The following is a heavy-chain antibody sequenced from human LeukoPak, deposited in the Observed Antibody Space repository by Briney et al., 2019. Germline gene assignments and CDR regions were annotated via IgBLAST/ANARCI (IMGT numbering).Heavy chain of an antibody. CDR2: ISSNGDGT. CDR1: GFTFSNYA. CDR3: AREVRQWLVDY. J-gene: IGHJ4*01. Sequence: GRSLRLSCAASGFTFSNYAMHWIRQAPGQGPEYVSVISSNGDGTYYTNSVSGRFTISRDNAKNTVYLQMGSLRAEDMAVYHCAREVRQWLVDYWGPGTPVTVSS. V-gene: IGHV3-64*01. D-gene: IGHD6-19*01.